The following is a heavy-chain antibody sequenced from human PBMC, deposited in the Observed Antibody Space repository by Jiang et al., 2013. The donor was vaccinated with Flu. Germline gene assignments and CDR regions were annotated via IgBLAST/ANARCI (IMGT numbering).Heavy chain of an antibody. CDR2: ISHSGST. V-gene: IGHV4-38-2*02. CDR1: GYSISSGYS. CDR3: VRIGMVQGVIFWLNP. J-gene: IGHJ5*02. Sequence: GPGLVKPSETLSLTCSVSGYSISSGYSWGWIRQPPGKGLEWIGSISHSGSTYYNSSLKSRVNISIDTSKNQFSLKLNSVTAADTAIYYCVRIGMVQGVIFWLNPWGQGTLVTVSS. D-gene: IGHD3-10*01.